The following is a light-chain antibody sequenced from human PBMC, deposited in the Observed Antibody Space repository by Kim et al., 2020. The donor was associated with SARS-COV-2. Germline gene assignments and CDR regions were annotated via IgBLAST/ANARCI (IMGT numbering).Light chain of an antibody. CDR2: NKN. CDR3: SSRDNHLNYV. CDR1: SLRNYY. Sequence: SSELTQDPAVSVALGQTVRIICQGDSLRNYYVSWYQQKPGQAPVLVIYNKNSRPSGIPDRISGSNSGNTASLTITGAQAEDEADYYCSSRDNHLNYVFGPGTKVTVL. J-gene: IGLJ1*01. V-gene: IGLV3-19*01.